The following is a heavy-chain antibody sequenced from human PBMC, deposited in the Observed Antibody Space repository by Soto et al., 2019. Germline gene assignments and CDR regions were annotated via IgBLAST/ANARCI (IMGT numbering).Heavy chain of an antibody. CDR1: AFTFRNYW. V-gene: IGHV3-7*04. J-gene: IGHJ4*02. D-gene: IGHD2-2*01. Sequence: EVQLVESGGGLVQPGGSLRLSFAASAFTFRNYWMSWVRQAPGKGLECVAKIKEDGSEKYYVDSVKGRFTISRDNAKNSGYLQMDSLTVEDTAMYYCARASSSTSGAIDYWGQGTLVTVSS. CDR2: IKEDGSEK. CDR3: ARASSSTSGAIDY.